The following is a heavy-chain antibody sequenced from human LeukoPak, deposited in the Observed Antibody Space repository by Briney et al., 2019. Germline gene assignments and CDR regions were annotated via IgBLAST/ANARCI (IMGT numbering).Heavy chain of an antibody. CDR2: IYYSGST. CDR3: ARHDTTSIAAAGTFDY. D-gene: IGHD6-13*01. J-gene: IGHJ4*02. Sequence: PSETLSLTCTVSGGSISSSSYYWGWIRQPPGKGLEWIGSIYYSGSTYYNPSLKSRVTISVDTSKNQFSLKLSSVTAADTAVYYCARHDTTSIAAAGTFDYWGQGTLVTVSS. V-gene: IGHV4-39*01. CDR1: GGSISSSSYY.